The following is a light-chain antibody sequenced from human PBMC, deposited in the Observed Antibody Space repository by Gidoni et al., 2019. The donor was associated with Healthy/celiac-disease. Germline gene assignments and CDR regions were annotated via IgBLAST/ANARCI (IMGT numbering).Light chain of an antibody. J-gene: IGKJ5*01. CDR2: HAS. CDR3: QQRYSTPPIT. Sequence: DIQMTQSPSSLSASVGDRVTITCRASQSISSYLNWYQQKPGKAPKLLIYHASSLQSGVPSRFSSSRSGTDFTITISSLQPEDFVTSYCQQRYSTPPITFGQGTRLEIK. V-gene: IGKV1-39*01. CDR1: QSISSY.